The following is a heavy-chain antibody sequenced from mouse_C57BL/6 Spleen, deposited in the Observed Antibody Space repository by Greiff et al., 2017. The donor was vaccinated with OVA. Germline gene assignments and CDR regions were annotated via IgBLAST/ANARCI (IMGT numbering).Heavy chain of an antibody. Sequence: VQLQQPGAELVKPGASVKLSCKASGYTFTSYWMHWVKQRPGQGLEWIGMIHPNSGSTNYNEKFKSKATLTVDKSSSTAYMQLSSLTSEDSAVYYCARYYDCGSSHWYFDVWGTGTTVTVSS. CDR2: IHPNSGST. J-gene: IGHJ1*03. D-gene: IGHD1-1*01. V-gene: IGHV1-64*01. CDR1: GYTFTSYW. CDR3: ARYYDCGSSHWYFDV.